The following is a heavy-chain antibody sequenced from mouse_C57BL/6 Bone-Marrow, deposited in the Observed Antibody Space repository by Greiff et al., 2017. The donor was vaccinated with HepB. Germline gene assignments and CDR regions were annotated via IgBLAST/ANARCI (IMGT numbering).Heavy chain of an antibody. J-gene: IGHJ2*01. CDR2: INPSTGGT. V-gene: IGHV1-42*01. Sequence: EVQVVESGPELVKPGASVKISCKASGYSFTGYYMNWVKQSPEKSLEWIGEINPSTGGTTYNQKFKAKATLTVDKSSSTAYMQLKSLTSEDSAVYHCARSVYYDLLDYWGQGTTLTVSS. CDR3: ARSVYYDLLDY. CDR1: GYSFTGYY. D-gene: IGHD2-4*01.